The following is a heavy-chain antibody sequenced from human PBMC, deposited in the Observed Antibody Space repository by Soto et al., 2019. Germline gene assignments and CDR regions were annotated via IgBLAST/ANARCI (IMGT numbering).Heavy chain of an antibody. Sequence: GASVKVSCKASGYTFTGYYMHWVRQAPGQGLEWMGWINPNSGGTNYAQKFQGRVTMTRDTSISTAYMELSRLRSDDTAVYYCARVRYDSSGYYREWGQGTLGTGSS. CDR1: GYTFTGYY. V-gene: IGHV1-2*02. D-gene: IGHD3-22*01. CDR3: ARVRYDSSGYYRE. J-gene: IGHJ4*02. CDR2: INPNSGGT.